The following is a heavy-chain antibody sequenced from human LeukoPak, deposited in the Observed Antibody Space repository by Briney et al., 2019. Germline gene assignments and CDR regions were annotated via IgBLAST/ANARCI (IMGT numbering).Heavy chain of an antibody. J-gene: IGHJ4*02. CDR1: SDSISSSY. CDR2: IYYSKST. D-gene: IGHD3-10*01. CDR3: ARHYSSGTYPLDY. V-gene: IGHV4-59*08. Sequence: PSETLSLTCTVSSDSISSSYWSWIRQPPGRGLEWIGHIYYSKSTTYNPSLKSRLTMSIDTSKNQFSLKLSSVTAADTAVYYCARHYSSGTYPLDYWGQGTLVTVSS.